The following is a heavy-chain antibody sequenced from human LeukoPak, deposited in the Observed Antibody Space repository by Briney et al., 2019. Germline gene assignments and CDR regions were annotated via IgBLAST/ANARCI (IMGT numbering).Heavy chain of an antibody. CDR1: GYTFTSYD. Sequence: GASVKVSCKASGYTFTSYDINWVRQATGQGLEWMGWMNPNSGNTGYVQKFQGRVTITRNTSISTAYMELSSLRSEDTAVYYCARGRITIFGVVIIAGDFDYWGQGTLVTVSS. J-gene: IGHJ4*02. V-gene: IGHV1-8*03. CDR2: MNPNSGNT. D-gene: IGHD3-3*01. CDR3: ARGRITIFGVVIIAGDFDY.